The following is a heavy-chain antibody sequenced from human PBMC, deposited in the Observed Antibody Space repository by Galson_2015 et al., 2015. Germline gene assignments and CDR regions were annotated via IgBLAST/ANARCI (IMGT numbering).Heavy chain of an antibody. CDR1: GFTFSNAW. CDR3: GTDWEGAAVSGLYYYGMDV. V-gene: IGHV3-15*01. J-gene: IGHJ6*02. D-gene: IGHD6-19*01. Sequence: SLRLSCAASGFTFSNAWMTWVRQAPGKGLEWVGRIKTKIDGGTTDYAAPVKGRFTISRDDSKNTLYLQMNSLKTEDTAVYYCGTDWEGAAVSGLYYYGMDVWGQGTTVTVSS. CDR2: IKTKIDGGTT.